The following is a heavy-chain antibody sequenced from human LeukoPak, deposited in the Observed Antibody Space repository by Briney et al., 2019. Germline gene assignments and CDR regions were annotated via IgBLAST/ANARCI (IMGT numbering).Heavy chain of an antibody. CDR2: IIPIFGTA. CDR3: AESRGYYYYYMDV. Sequence: SVKVSCKASGGTFSSYAISWVRQAPGQGLEWMGGIIPIFGTANYAQKFQGRVTITAHKSTSTAYMELSSLRSEDTAVYYCAESRGYYYYYMDVWGKGTTVTVSS. J-gene: IGHJ6*03. D-gene: IGHD2-2*01. V-gene: IGHV1-69*06. CDR1: GGTFSSYA.